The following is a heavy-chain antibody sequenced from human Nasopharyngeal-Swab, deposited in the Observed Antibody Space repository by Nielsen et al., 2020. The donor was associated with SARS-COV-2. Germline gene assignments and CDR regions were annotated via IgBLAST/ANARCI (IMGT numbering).Heavy chain of an antibody. CDR2: IYYSGCT. V-gene: IGHV4-59*08. CDR3: ARGDSSGWAFDY. D-gene: IGHD6-19*01. Sequence: WIRQPPGKGLEWIGAIYYSGCTNYNPSLMSGFNISVDKTKNKISLKLSSVTAADTAVYYCARGDSSGWAFDYWGQGTLVTVSS. J-gene: IGHJ4*02.